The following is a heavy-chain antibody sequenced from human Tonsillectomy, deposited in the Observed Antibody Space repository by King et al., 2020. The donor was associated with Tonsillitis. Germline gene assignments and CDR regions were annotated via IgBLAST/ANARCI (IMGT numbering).Heavy chain of an antibody. CDR1: GFTFSSYE. D-gene: IGHD6-19*01. J-gene: IGHJ5*02. Sequence: QLVQSGGGLVQPGGSLRLSCAASGFTFSSYEMNWVRQAPGKGLEWVSYISSSGSTIYYADSVKGRFTISRDNAKNSLYLQMNSLRAEDTAVYYCAVAVAGTFSDWFDPWGQGTLVTVSS. CDR2: ISSSGSTI. V-gene: IGHV3-48*03. CDR3: AVAVAGTFSDWFDP.